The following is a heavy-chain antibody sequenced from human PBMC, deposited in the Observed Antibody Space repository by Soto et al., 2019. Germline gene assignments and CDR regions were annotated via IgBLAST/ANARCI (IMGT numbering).Heavy chain of an antibody. J-gene: IGHJ4*02. Sequence: QVQLVQSGAEVKKPGSSVKVSCKASGGTFSSYTISWVRQAPGQGLEWMGRIIPILGIANYAQKFQGRVTITADKSTSTAYMELGSLGSEDTAVYSCAGDPYGSGLAYWGPGTLVTVSS. D-gene: IGHD3-10*01. CDR3: AGDPYGSGLAY. CDR2: IIPILGIA. V-gene: IGHV1-69*08. CDR1: GGTFSSYT.